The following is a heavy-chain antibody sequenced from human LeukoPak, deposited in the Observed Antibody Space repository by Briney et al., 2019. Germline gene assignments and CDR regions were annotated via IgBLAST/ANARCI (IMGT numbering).Heavy chain of an antibody. CDR3: AIDYAGWFDP. J-gene: IGHJ5*02. CDR2: FDPEDGET. CDR1: GYTRTELS. D-gene: IGHD4-17*01. V-gene: IGHV1-24*01. Sequence: ASVRVSCKVSGYTRTELSRHAVRQATGKGLDWLGGFDPEDGETIYAQKFQGRVTMTEDTSTDTAYMELSSLRSEDTAVYYCAIDYAGWFDPWGQGTLVTVSS.